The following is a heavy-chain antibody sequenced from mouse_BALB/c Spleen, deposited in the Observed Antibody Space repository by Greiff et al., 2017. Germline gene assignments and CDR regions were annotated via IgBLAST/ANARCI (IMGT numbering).Heavy chain of an antibody. Sequence: VQLQQSGAELVRPGPSVKISCKASGYAFSSYWMNWVKQRPGQGLEWIGQIYPGDGDTNYNGKFKGKATLTADKSSSTAYMQLSSLTSEDSAVYFCARGDYDGFAYWGQGTLVTVSA. CDR1: GYAFSSYW. CDR2: IYPGDGDT. V-gene: IGHV1-80*01. CDR3: ARGDYDGFAY. J-gene: IGHJ3*01. D-gene: IGHD2-4*01.